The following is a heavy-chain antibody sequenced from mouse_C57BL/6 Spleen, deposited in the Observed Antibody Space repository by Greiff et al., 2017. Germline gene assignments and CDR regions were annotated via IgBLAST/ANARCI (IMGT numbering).Heavy chain of an antibody. CDR2: ISSGSSTI. D-gene: IGHD2-3*01. Sequence: EVKLMESGGGLVKPGGSLKLSCAASGFTFSDYGMHWVRQAPEKGLEWVAYISSGSSTIYYADTVKGRFTISRANAKNTLFLQMTSLRSEDTAMXYCARVYDGYSLYYAMDYWGQGTTVTVSS. J-gene: IGHJ4*01. V-gene: IGHV5-17*01. CDR3: ARVYDGYSLYYAMDY. CDR1: GFTFSDYG.